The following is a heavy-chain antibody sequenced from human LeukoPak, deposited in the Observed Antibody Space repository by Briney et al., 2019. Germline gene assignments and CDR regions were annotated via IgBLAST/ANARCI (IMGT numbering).Heavy chain of an antibody. D-gene: IGHD3-16*01. CDR2: IFPSGGEI. V-gene: IGHV3-23*01. J-gene: IGHJ5*02. CDR1: GFTFSTFA. Sequence: GGSLRLSCAASGFTFSTFAMIWVRQPPGKGLEWVSSIFPSGGEIHYADSVRGRFTISRDNSKNTLYLQMNSLRAEDTAVYYCARRAGGLARNNWFDPWGQGTLVTVSS. CDR3: ARRAGGLARNNWFDP.